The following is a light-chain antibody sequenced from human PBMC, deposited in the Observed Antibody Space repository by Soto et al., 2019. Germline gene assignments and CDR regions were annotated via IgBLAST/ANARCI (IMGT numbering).Light chain of an antibody. V-gene: IGLV2-14*01. Sequence: ALTQPASVSGSPGQSITISCTGTSSDIGAYNSVSWYQHHPGKAPKLIVFQVSFRPSAVSDRFSGSKSDNTASLTISGLQTEDEADYYCLSYKASSTFVFGTGTKVTVL. CDR3: LSYKASSTFV. CDR1: SSDIGAYNS. CDR2: QVS. J-gene: IGLJ1*01.